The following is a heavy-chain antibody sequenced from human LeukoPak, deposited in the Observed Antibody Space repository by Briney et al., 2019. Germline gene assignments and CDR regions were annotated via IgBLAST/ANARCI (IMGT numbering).Heavy chain of an antibody. CDR1: GFTFSSYG. CDR3: AKDSSGWVDY. D-gene: IGHD6-19*01. J-gene: IGHJ4*02. CDR2: ISGSSGST. V-gene: IGHV3-23*01. Sequence: PGGSLRLSCAASGFTFSSYGMSWVRQAPGKGLEWVSAISGSSGSTYYADSVKGRFTISRDNSKNTLYLQMNSLRAEDTAVYYCAKDSSGWVDYWGQGTLVTVSS.